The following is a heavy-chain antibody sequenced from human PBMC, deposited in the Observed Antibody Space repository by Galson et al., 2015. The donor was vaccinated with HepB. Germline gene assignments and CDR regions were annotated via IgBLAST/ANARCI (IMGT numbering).Heavy chain of an antibody. V-gene: IGHV3-23*01. CDR1: TFIFSTYS. Sequence: SLRLSCAASTFIFSTYSMNWVRQAPGKGLEWVSSISGSGDSTYYADSVKGRFTISRDSSKNTLYLQMNSLRAEDTAVYYCAKYSVLQLWPRGSYFESWGQGTLVTVSS. J-gene: IGHJ4*02. CDR2: ISGSGDST. D-gene: IGHD5-18*01. CDR3: AKYSVLQLWPRGSYFES.